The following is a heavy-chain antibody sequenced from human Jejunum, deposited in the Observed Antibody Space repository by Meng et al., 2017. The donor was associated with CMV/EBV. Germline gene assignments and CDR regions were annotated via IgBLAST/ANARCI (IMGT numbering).Heavy chain of an antibody. CDR1: FTFSSDW. J-gene: IGHJ4*02. CDR3: TTDPFSGAWSQEGY. CDR2: IKSKSDGGTI. V-gene: IGHV3-15*01. D-gene: IGHD6-19*01. Sequence: FTFSSDWLSWVRQAPGKGLEWVGRIKSKSDGGTIDYAAPMKGRFFISRDDSKNTLSLQMNSLKIEDTAVYYCTTDPFSGAWSQEGYWGQGTLVTVSS.